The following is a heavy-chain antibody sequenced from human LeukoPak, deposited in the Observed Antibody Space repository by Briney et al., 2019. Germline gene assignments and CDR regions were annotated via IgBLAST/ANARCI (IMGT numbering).Heavy chain of an antibody. CDR2: IYYSGST. D-gene: IGHD6-13*01. CDR1: GGSISSYY. Sequence: SETLSLTCTVSGGSISSYYWSWIRQPPGKGLEWIGYIYYSGSTNYNPSLKSRATISVDTSKNQFSLKLSSVTAADTAVYYCARGQQQLQVYYYYMDVWGKGTTVTVSS. V-gene: IGHV4-59*01. CDR3: ARGQQQLQVYYYYMDV. J-gene: IGHJ6*03.